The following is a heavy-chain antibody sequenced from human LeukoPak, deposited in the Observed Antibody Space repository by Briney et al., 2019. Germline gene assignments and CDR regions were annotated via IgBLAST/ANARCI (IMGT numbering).Heavy chain of an antibody. CDR2: MNPNSGNT. Sequence: GASVKVSCKASGYTFTGYYMHWVRQATGQGLEWMGWMNPNSGNTGYAQKFQGRVTMTRNTSISTAYMELSSLRPEDTAVYYCARDSSGYYWYYYYGMDVWGQGTTVTVSS. J-gene: IGHJ6*02. V-gene: IGHV1-8*02. D-gene: IGHD3-22*01. CDR3: ARDSSGYYWYYYYGMDV. CDR1: GYTFTGYY.